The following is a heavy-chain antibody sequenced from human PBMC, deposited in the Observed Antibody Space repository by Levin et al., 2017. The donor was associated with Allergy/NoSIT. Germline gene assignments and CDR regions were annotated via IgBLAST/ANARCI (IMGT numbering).Heavy chain of an antibody. CDR2: ISGSGGST. Sequence: GGSLRLSCAASGFTFSSYAMSWVRQAPGKGLEWVSAISGSGGSTYYADSVKGRFTISRDNSKNTLYLQMNSLRAEDTAVYYCAKDKHYYDSSGYYPDAFDSWGQGTMVTVSS. CDR3: AKDKHYYDSSGYYPDAFDS. CDR1: GFTFSSYA. D-gene: IGHD3-22*01. V-gene: IGHV3-23*01. J-gene: IGHJ3*02.